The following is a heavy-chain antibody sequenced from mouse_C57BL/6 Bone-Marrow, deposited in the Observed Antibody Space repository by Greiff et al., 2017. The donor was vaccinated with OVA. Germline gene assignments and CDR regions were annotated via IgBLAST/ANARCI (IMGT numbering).Heavy chain of an antibody. Sequence: QVQLQQSGAELARPGASVKLSCKASGYTFTSYGISWVKQRTGQGLEWIGEIYPRSGNTYYNEKFKGKATLTADKSSSTAYMELRSLTSEDSAVDFCARGAITTVVAHWYFDVWGTGTTVTVSS. CDR2: IYPRSGNT. V-gene: IGHV1-81*01. D-gene: IGHD1-1*01. CDR3: ARGAITTVVAHWYFDV. J-gene: IGHJ1*03. CDR1: GYTFTSYG.